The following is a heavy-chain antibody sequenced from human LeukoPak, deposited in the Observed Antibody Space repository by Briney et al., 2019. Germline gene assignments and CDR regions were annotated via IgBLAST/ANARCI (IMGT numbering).Heavy chain of an antibody. D-gene: IGHD3-10*01. J-gene: IGHJ4*02. CDR2: IHQDGSEK. CDR1: GFTFSSYW. Sequence: GGSLRLSCAASGFTFSSYWMSWVRQAPGKGLEWVANIHQDGSEKYYVDSVKGRFTISRDNAKNSLYLQMNSLRAEDTAVYYCAREGFGEDYYFDYWGQGTLVTVSS. CDR3: AREGFGEDYYFDY. V-gene: IGHV3-7*01.